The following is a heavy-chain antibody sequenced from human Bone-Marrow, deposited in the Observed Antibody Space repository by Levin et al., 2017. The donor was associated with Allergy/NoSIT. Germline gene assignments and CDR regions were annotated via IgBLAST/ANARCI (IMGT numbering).Heavy chain of an antibody. V-gene: IGHV3-21*01. CDR2: ISTYGNYR. D-gene: IGHD2-15*01. CDR3: ARITPTDVFDV. CDR1: GFNFNMYN. J-gene: IGHJ3*01. Sequence: PGGSLRLSCAASGFNFNMYNMIWVRQAPGKGLEYVSSISTYGNYRFFGESLRGRFSISRDDAMNTLYLYMNSLRPDDTALYYCARITPTDVFDVWGQGTLVTVSS.